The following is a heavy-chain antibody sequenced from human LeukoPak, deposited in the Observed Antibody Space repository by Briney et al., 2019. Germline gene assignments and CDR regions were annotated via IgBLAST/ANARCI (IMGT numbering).Heavy chain of an antibody. CDR2: INPSGGST. V-gene: IGHV1-46*01. CDR1: GYTFTSYY. J-gene: IGHJ4*02. D-gene: IGHD3-22*01. Sequence: GASVKVSCKASGYTFTSYYMHWVRQAPGQGLEWMGIINPSGGSTSYAQKFQGRVTMTRDMSTSTVYMELSSLRSEDTAVYYCAREGDYYDSSGYYSFDYWGQGTLVTVSS. CDR3: AREGDYYDSSGYYSFDY.